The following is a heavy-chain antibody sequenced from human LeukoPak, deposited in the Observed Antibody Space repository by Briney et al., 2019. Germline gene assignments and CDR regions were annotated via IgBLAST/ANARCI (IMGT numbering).Heavy chain of an antibody. CDR2: IRSRANTYAT. CDR1: GFTFSNAW. J-gene: IGHJ4*02. CDR3: TRPDDYGDY. Sequence: GGSLRLSCAASGFTFSNAWMSWVRQAPGKGLEWVGRIRSRANTYATAYAASVKGRFTISRDDSKNTAYLQMNSLKTEDTALYYCTRPDDYGDYWGQGTLVTVSS. V-gene: IGHV3-73*01.